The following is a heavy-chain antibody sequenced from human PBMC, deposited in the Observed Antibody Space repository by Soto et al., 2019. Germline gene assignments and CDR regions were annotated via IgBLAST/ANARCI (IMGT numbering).Heavy chain of an antibody. V-gene: IGHV5-51*01. Sequence: GESLKISCRGSGYNYNLHWISWVRQKPGRGLEWMGIIYPGDSDTRYNPSFQGQVTISVDKSINTAYLQWDSLEASDTATYYCARHLRIYYFFQYYYGIDVWGQGSTDTV. J-gene: IGHJ6*02. CDR2: IYPGDSDT. CDR1: GYNYNLHW. D-gene: IGHD3-10*01. CDR3: ARHLRIYYFFQYYYGIDV.